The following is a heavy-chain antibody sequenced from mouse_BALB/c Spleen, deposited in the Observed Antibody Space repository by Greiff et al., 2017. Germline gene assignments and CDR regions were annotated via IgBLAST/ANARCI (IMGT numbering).Heavy chain of an antibody. CDR2: ISDGGSYT. Sequence: DVKLVESGGGLVKPGGSLKLSCAASGFTFSDYYMYWVRQTPEKRLEWVATISDGGSYTYYPDSVKGRFTISRDNAKNNLYLQMSSLKSEDTAMYYCARGVLFSWFAYWGQGTLVTVSA. CDR1: GFTFSDYY. CDR3: ARGVLFSWFAY. J-gene: IGHJ3*01. V-gene: IGHV5-4*02.